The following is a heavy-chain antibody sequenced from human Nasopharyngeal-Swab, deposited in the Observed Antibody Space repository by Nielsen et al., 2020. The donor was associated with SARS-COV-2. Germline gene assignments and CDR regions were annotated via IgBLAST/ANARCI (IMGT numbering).Heavy chain of an antibody. J-gene: IGHJ4*02. CDR2: INPNGREK. V-gene: IGHV3-7*05. CDR3: AKEEVPNDY. Sequence: GGSLRLSCAASGFAFSDYWMSWARQAPGKGLEWVANINPNGREKNYGASVKGRFTISRGNAENSVYLQMNSLRAEDTAIYYCAKEEVPNDYWGQGTLVTVSS. CDR1: GFAFSDYW.